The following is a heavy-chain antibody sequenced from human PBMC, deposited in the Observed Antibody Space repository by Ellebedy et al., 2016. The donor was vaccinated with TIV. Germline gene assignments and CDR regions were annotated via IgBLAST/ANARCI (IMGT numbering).Heavy chain of an antibody. CDR1: GYTFTSYG. CDR2: INPNSGGT. Sequence: AASVKVSCKASGYTFTSYGINWVRQAPGQGLEWMGWINPNSGGTNYAQKFQGWVTMTRDTSISTAYMELSRLRSDDTAVYYCARQSKGIISYYYYGMDVWGQGTTVTVSS. V-gene: IGHV1-2*04. J-gene: IGHJ6*02. CDR3: ARQSKGIISYYYYGMDV. D-gene: IGHD3-10*01.